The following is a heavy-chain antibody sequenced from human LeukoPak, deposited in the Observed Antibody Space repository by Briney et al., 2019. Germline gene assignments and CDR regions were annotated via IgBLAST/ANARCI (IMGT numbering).Heavy chain of an antibody. D-gene: IGHD6-19*01. CDR3: ARGSDLAVGKIDY. J-gene: IGHJ4*02. CDR2: IYYGGST. Sequence: SETLSLTCAVSGGPISSYYWSWIRQPPGKGLEWIGYIYYGGSTNYNPSLKSRVTISVDTSKNQFSLKLSSVTAADTAVYYCARGSDLAVGKIDYWGQGTLVTVSS. V-gene: IGHV4-59*01. CDR1: GGPISSYY.